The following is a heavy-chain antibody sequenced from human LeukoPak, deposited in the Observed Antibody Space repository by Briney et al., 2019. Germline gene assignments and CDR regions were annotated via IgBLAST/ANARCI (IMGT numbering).Heavy chain of an antibody. D-gene: IGHD6-19*01. V-gene: IGHV3-23*01. CDR2: ISRDGGDT. CDR1: GFTFNNYG. CDR3: AKRSAESSGYFDY. Sequence: GGSLRLSCAASGFTFNNYGMSWVRQAPGMGLEWVSAISRDGGDTFYADSVKGRFTISRDNPKNTLYLQMNSLRAEDTAVYYCAKRSAESSGYFDYWGQGTLVTVSS. J-gene: IGHJ4*02.